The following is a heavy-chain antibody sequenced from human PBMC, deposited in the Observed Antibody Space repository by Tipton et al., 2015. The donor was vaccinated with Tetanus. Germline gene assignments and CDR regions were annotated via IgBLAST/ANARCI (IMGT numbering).Heavy chain of an antibody. CDR1: GGSISSNY. D-gene: IGHD5-12*01. Sequence: TLSLTCTVSGGSISSNYRSWIRQPAGKGLEWIGRIYTSGSTNHNPSLKSRVTMSLDTSKNQFSLKLSSVTAADTAVYYCARVRRGATTDLDYWGQGTLVTVSS. CDR3: ARVRRGATTDLDY. V-gene: IGHV4-4*07. CDR2: IYTSGST. J-gene: IGHJ4*02.